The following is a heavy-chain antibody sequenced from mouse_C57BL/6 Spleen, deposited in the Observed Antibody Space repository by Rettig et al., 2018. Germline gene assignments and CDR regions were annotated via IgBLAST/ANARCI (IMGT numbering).Heavy chain of an antibody. J-gene: IGHJ2*01. CDR2: INTYSGVP. V-gene: IGHV9-3*01. D-gene: IGHD1-1*01. CDR3: ASWGIYYGSNYYFDY. CDR1: GYTFTTYG. Sequence: QIQLVQSGPELKKPGETVKISCKASGYTFTTYGMSWVKQAPGKGLKWMGWINTYSGVPTYADDFKGRFAFSLETSASTAYLQINNLKNEDTATYFCASWGIYYGSNYYFDYWGQGTTLTVSS.